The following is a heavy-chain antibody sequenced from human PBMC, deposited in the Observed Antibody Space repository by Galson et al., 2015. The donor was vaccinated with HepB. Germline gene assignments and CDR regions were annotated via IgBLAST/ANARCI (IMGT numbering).Heavy chain of an antibody. CDR2: ISGSGGST. Sequence: SLRLSCAASGFTFSSYAMSWVRQAPGKGLEWVSAISGSGGSTYYADSVKGRFTISRDNSKNTLYLQMNSLRAEDTAVYYCAKDSRPRLEPEDYYYGMDVWGQGTTVTVSS. CDR3: AKDSRPRLEPEDYYYGMDV. CDR1: GFTFSSYA. D-gene: IGHD1-1*01. V-gene: IGHV3-23*01. J-gene: IGHJ6*02.